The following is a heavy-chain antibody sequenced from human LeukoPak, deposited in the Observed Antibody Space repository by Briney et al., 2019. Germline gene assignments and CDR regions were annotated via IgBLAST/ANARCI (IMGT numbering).Heavy chain of an antibody. CDR1: GFTVSSNY. CDR2: IYSDGST. Sequence: GGSLRLSCAASGFTVSSNYMSWVRQAPGKGLEWVSEIYSDGSTYYAASVKGRFSISRDNSKNMVYLQMNGLRGEDMAVYYCAKDRGVLLWFGDQEGFDYWGQGTLVTVSS. J-gene: IGHJ4*02. D-gene: IGHD3-10*01. CDR3: AKDRGVLLWFGDQEGFDY. V-gene: IGHV3-53*01.